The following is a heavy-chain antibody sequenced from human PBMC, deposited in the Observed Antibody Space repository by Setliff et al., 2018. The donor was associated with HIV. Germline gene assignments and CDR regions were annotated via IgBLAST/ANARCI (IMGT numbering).Heavy chain of an antibody. D-gene: IGHD3-22*01. CDR1: GYTFTNYD. CDR3: ARARRDSYDRGRRNHYYIDV. J-gene: IGHJ6*03. V-gene: IGHV1-8*02. CDR2: MNPNSGNT. Sequence: ASVKVSCKASGYTFTNYDINWVRQAAGQGLEWMGWMNPNSGNTGYAQKFQGRVTMTRDTSISTAYMELNNLKFEDTAVYYCARARRDSYDRGRRNHYYIDVWGKGTTVTVSS.